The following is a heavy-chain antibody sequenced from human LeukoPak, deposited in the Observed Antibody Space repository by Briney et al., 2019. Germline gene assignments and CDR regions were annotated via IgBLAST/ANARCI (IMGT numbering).Heavy chain of an antibody. CDR3: ARSHGGNSDWYFDL. CDR2: INHSGST. CDR1: GGSFSGYY. J-gene: IGHJ2*01. V-gene: IGHV4-34*01. Sequence: SETLSLTCAVYGGSFSGYYWSWIRQPPGKGLEWIGEINHSGSTNYNPSLKSRVTISVDTSKNQFSLKLSSVTAADTAVYYCARSHGGNSDWYFDLWGRGTLVTVSS. D-gene: IGHD4-23*01.